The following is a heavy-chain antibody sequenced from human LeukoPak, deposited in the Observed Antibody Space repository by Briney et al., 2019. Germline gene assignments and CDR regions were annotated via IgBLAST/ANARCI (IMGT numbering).Heavy chain of an antibody. Sequence: ASVKVSCKASGGTFSSYSLSWVRQAPGQGLEWMGGIIPIFRTANYAQKFQGRVTVTTDEFTNTAYVQLSTLRSEDTAVYYCAKGFFNTSGYAPFDYWGQGTLVTVSS. CDR1: GGTFSSYS. CDR3: AKGFFNTSGYAPFDY. CDR2: IIPIFRTA. V-gene: IGHV1-69*05. J-gene: IGHJ4*02. D-gene: IGHD3-22*01.